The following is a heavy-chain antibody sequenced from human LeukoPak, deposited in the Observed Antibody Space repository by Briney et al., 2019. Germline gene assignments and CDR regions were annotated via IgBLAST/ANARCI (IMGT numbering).Heavy chain of an antibody. Sequence: ASVKVSCKASGYTFTGYYMHWVRQAPGQGLEWMGWINPSSGGTNYAQKFQGRVTMTRDTSISTAYMELSRLRSDDTAVYYCARGGYVVPAAKDAFDIWGQGTMVTVSS. CDR3: ARGGYVVPAAKDAFDI. CDR1: GYTFTGYY. J-gene: IGHJ3*02. D-gene: IGHD2-2*01. V-gene: IGHV1-2*02. CDR2: INPSSGGT.